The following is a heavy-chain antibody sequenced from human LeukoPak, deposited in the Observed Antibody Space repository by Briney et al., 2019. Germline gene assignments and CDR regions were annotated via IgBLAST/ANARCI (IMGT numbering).Heavy chain of an antibody. J-gene: IGHJ4*02. CDR3: ARHAYYYDSSGYYYYFDY. V-gene: IGHV4-39*01. Sequence: SETLSLTCTVSGGSISSSSYYWGWIRQPPGKGLEWIGNIYYSGSTYYNPSLKSRVTISVDTSKNQFSLKLSSVTAADTAVYYCARHAYYYDSSGYYYYFDYWGQGTLVTVSS. CDR1: GGSISSSSYY. D-gene: IGHD3-22*01. CDR2: IYYSGST.